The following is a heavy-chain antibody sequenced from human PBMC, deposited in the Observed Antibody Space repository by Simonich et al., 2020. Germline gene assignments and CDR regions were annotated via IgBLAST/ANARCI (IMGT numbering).Heavy chain of an antibody. J-gene: IGHJ3*02. D-gene: IGHD7-27*01. CDR2: INPNSGGT. V-gene: IGHV1-2*02. CDR3: ARGRLTGDKGAFDI. Sequence: QVQLVQSGAEVKKPGASVKVSCKASGYTFTGYYMHWVRQAPGQGLGWLGLINPNSGGTNYAQKFQGRVTMTRDTSISTAYMELSRLGSDDTAVYYCARGRLTGDKGAFDIWGQGTMVTVSS. CDR1: GYTFTGYY.